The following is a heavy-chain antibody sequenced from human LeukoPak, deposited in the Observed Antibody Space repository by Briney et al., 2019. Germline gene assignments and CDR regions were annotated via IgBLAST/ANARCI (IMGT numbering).Heavy chain of an antibody. Sequence: ASVKVSCKASGYTFTSYDINWVRQATGQGLEWMGWMNPNSGNTGYAQKFQGRVTMTRNTSISTAYMELSSLRSEDTAVYYCARGVAGTIFGVVYYYYMDVWGKGTTVTVSS. D-gene: IGHD3-3*01. CDR1: GYTFTSYD. J-gene: IGHJ6*03. CDR3: ARGVAGTIFGVVYYYYMDV. V-gene: IGHV1-8*01. CDR2: MNPNSGNT.